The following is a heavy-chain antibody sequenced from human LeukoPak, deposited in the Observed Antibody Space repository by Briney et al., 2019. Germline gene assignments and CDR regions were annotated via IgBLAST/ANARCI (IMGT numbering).Heavy chain of an antibody. V-gene: IGHV3-53*01. J-gene: IGHJ4*02. CDR1: GFTVSTYY. Sequence: GGSLRLSCAASGFTVSTYYMTRVRQAPGKGLECVSVIYSGGSTYYADSVKGRFTVSRDNSKNTLYLQMNSLRAEDTAMYYCARGLGYCTSTTCLLPFDYWGQGTLVTVS. CDR2: IYSGGST. D-gene: IGHD2-2*01. CDR3: ARGLGYCTSTTCLLPFDY.